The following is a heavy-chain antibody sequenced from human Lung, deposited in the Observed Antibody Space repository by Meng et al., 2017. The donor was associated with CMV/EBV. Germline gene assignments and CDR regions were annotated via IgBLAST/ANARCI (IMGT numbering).Heavy chain of an antibody. CDR3: ARGEWQQLVEYFFDY. CDR1: GFTFSSYW. J-gene: IGHJ4*02. Sequence: RFXCAASGFTFSSYWMSWVRQAPGKGLEWVANIKQDGSEIYFVDSVKGRLTISRDNAKNSLYLQMNSLRAEDTAVYYCARGEWQQLVEYFFDYWGQGTLVTVSS. D-gene: IGHD6-13*01. V-gene: IGHV3-7*01. CDR2: IKQDGSEI.